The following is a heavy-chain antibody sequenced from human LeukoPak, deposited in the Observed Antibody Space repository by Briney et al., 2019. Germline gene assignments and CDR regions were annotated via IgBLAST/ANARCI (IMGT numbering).Heavy chain of an antibody. J-gene: IGHJ6*04. Sequence: SVKVSCKASGGTLSSYVISWGPQAPGQGLEWMGRIIPIFGIANYAQKFQGRVTITADKSTSTASMELSSLRSEDTAVYYCARDAGSSWGLSGMDFWGKGTTVTVSS. D-gene: IGHD6-13*01. CDR1: GGTLSSYV. CDR3: ARDAGSSWGLSGMDF. CDR2: IIPIFGIA. V-gene: IGHV1-69*04.